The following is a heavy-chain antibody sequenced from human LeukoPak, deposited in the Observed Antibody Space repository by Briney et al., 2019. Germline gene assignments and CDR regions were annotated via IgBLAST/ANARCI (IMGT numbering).Heavy chain of an antibody. D-gene: IGHD3-10*01. CDR3: ASGMVRSYYYYYMDV. J-gene: IGHJ6*03. CDR2: IIPIFGTP. Sequence: ASVKVSCKASGGTFSSYGISWVRQAPGQGLEWMGGIIPIFGTPNYAQKFQGRVTITADKSTSTAYMELSSLGSEDTAVYYCASGMVRSYYYYYMDVWGKGTTVTVSS. V-gene: IGHV1-69*06. CDR1: GGTFSSYG.